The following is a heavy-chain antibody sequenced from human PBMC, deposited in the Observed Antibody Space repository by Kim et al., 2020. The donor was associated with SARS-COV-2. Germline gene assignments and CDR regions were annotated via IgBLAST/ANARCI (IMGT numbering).Heavy chain of an antibody. CDR3: ARHDNWNFGFDP. Sequence: TYRPSVQGHVTISASKSISTTYLQWSSLTASDTAMYYCARHDNWNFGFDPWGQGTLVTVSS. V-gene: IGHV5-51*01. D-gene: IGHD1-7*01. J-gene: IGHJ5*02.